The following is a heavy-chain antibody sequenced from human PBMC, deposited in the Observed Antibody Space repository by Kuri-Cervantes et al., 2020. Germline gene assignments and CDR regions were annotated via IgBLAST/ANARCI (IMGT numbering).Heavy chain of an antibody. CDR3: AKFILGAFDI. CDR1: GFTFSSYA. J-gene: IGHJ3*02. Sequence: SLKISCAASGFTFSSYAMSWVRQAPGKGLEWVSGISWNSGSIGYADSVNGRFTISRDNAKNSLYLQMNSLGAEDTALYYCAKFILGAFDIWGQGTMVTVSS. D-gene: IGHD3-16*02. CDR2: ISWNSGSI. V-gene: IGHV3-9*01.